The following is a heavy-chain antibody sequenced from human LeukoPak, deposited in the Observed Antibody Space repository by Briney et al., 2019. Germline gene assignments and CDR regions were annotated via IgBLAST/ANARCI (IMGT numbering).Heavy chain of an antibody. Sequence: PSETLSLTCTVSGYSISSGYYWGWIRQPPGKGLEWIGSIYHSGSTYYNPSLKSRVTISVDTSKNQFSLKLSSVTPADTAVYYCARGSDFWSGYFCLFDYWGQGTLVTVSS. CDR1: GYSISSGYY. CDR3: ARGSDFWSGYFCLFDY. V-gene: IGHV4-38-2*02. J-gene: IGHJ4*02. D-gene: IGHD3-3*01. CDR2: IYHSGST.